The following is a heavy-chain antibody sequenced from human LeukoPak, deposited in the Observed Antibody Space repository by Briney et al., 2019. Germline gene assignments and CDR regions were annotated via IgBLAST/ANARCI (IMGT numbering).Heavy chain of an antibody. D-gene: IGHD5-24*01. CDR2: VEISSGNT. CDR3: ARDYKYAFDN. Sequence: GGSLRLSCAASGFTFSHYSMNWVRQAPGKGVEWISYVEISSGNTKYADSVKGRFTISGDRAKNSLYLQMNSLRVEDTAVYYCARDYKYAFDNWGQGTLVTVSS. V-gene: IGHV3-48*01. CDR1: GFTFSHYS. J-gene: IGHJ4*02.